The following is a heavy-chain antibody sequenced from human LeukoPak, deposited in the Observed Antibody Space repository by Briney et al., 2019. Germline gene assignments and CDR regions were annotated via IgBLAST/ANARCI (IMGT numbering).Heavy chain of an antibody. CDR2: IYYSGST. J-gene: IGHJ6*03. CDR1: GSSISSYY. V-gene: IGHV4-59*12. Sequence: SETLSLTCTVSGSSISSYYWSWIRQPPGKGLEWIGYIYYSGSTNYNPSLKSRVTISVDTSKNQFSLKLSSVTAADTAVYYCARGYCSGGSCYSYYYYNYMDVWGKGTTVTVSS. CDR3: ARGYCSGGSCYSYYYYNYMDV. D-gene: IGHD2-15*01.